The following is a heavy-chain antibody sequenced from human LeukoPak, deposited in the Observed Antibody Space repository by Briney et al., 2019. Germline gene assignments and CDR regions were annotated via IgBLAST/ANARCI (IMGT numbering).Heavy chain of an antibody. Sequence: KPSETLSLTCAVYGGSFSGYYWSWIRQPPGKGLEWIGEINHSGSTNYNPSLKSRVTISVDTSKNQFSLNLRSATAADTAVYYCARGDGYNSGYFEYWGQGTLVTVSS. CDR3: ARGDGYNSGYFEY. D-gene: IGHD5-24*01. J-gene: IGHJ4*02. CDR2: INHSGST. V-gene: IGHV4-34*01. CDR1: GGSFSGYY.